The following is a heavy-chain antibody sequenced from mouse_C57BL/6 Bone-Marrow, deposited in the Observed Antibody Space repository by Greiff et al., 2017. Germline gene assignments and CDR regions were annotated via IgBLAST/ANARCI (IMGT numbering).Heavy chain of an antibody. CDR3: TREGFYGSSLFAY. CDR1: GYTFTDYE. D-gene: IGHD1-1*01. V-gene: IGHV1-15*01. J-gene: IGHJ3*01. CDR2: IDPETGGT. Sequence: ESGAELVRPGASVTLSCKASGYTFTDYEMHWVKQTPVHGLEWIGAIDPETGGTAYNQKFKGKAILTADKSSSTAYMELRSLTSEDSAVYYCTREGFYGSSLFAYWGQGTLVTVSA.